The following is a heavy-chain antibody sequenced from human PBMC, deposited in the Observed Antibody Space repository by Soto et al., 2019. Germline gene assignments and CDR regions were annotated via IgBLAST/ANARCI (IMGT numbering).Heavy chain of an antibody. Sequence: NLPETLSLTCTVSGGSISSYYWTWIRQPSGKGLEWIGRIYTSGSTNYNPSLKSRVTMSVDTSKNQFSLKLSSVTAADTAVYYCARDLKFGQADYWGQGSQVTV. V-gene: IGHV4-4*07. J-gene: IGHJ4*02. CDR2: IYTSGST. CDR1: GGSISSYY. CDR3: ARDLKFGQADY. D-gene: IGHD3-10*01.